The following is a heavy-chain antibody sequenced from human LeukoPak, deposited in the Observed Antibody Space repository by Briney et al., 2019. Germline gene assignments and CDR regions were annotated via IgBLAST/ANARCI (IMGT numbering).Heavy chain of an antibody. J-gene: IGHJ4*02. CDR1: GGSISSYY. V-gene: IGHV4-59*01. Sequence: PSETLSLTCTVSGGSISSYYWNWIRQPPGKGPEWIGCISDTGTTKYSPAFKSRVTISVDTSKNQFSLKLTSVTAADTAVYFCATGYYEPFEKWGQGTLVSVSS. D-gene: IGHD3-22*01. CDR2: ISDTGTT. CDR3: ATGYYEPFEK.